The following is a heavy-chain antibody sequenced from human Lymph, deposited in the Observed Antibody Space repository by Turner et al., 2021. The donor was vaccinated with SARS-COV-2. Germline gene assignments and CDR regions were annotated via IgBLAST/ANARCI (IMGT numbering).Heavy chain of an antibody. Sequence: EVQLVESGGGVVRLGGSLGSSCPASGLTFVDYAMHWVRQAPGKGLEFVSLISGDGGGSYDADSVKGRFTITKDNSKYSLSLQMNSLRADDTALYYCAKHPGYCSGGSCYSRTYFDFWGQGTLVTVSA. V-gene: IGHV3-43*02. J-gene: IGHJ4*02. D-gene: IGHD2-15*01. CDR1: GLTFVDYA. CDR2: ISGDGGGS. CDR3: AKHPGYCSGGSCYSRTYFDF.